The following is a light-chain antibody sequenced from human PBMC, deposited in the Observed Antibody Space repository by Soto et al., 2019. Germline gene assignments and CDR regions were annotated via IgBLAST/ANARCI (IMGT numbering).Light chain of an antibody. V-gene: IGKV1-33*01. CDR2: DAS. CDR1: QDITNY. CDR3: QQYNNLPFT. J-gene: IGKJ3*01. Sequence: DIQMTQSPSSLSASVGDRVTITCQASQDITNYLNWYQQKPGKAPKLLIYDASNLETGVPSRFTEGGFGTDFTFTITNLQPEDIATYYCQQYNNLPFTFGPGTKVDFK.